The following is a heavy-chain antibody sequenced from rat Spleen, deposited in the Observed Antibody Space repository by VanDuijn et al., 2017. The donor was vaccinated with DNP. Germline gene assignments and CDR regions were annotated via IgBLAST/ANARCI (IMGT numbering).Heavy chain of an antibody. Sequence: EVQLVESGGDLVQPGRSLKLSCVASGFTFNYYWMAWVRQVPGKGLEWIASITSGSGSTSYLDSVRGRFTISRDNAKSTLYLQMDSLRSEDTATYYCTTAGAAWGQGTSVTVSS. J-gene: IGHJ4*01. CDR3: TTAGAA. CDR2: ITSGSGST. CDR1: GFTFNYYW. D-gene: IGHD5-1*01. V-gene: IGHV5-31*01.